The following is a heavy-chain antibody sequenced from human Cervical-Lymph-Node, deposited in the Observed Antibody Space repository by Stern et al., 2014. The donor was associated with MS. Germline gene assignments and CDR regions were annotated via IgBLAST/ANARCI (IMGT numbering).Heavy chain of an antibody. D-gene: IGHD3-10*01. Sequence: EVQLVETGGGLIQPGGSLRLSCAASGFTVGGNYMSWVRQAPGKGLEWVSVIYSGGSTYYADSVKGRFTISRDNSKNTLYLQMNSLRAEDTAVYYCARDSDYYGSGSYDYWGQGTLVTVSS. CDR1: GFTVGGNY. CDR3: ARDSDYYGSGSYDY. CDR2: IYSGGST. V-gene: IGHV3-53*02. J-gene: IGHJ4*02.